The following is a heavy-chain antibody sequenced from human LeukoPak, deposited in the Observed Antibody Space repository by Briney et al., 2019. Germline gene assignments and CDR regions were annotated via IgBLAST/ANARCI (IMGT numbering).Heavy chain of an antibody. Sequence: SVKVSCKASGGTFSSYAISWVRQAPGQGLEWMGGIIPIFGTANYAQKFQGRVTITADESTSTAYMELGSLRSEDTAVYYCARISGVVPAAIGSYGMDVWGQGTTVTVSS. CDR1: GGTFSSYA. CDR3: ARISGVVPAAIGSYGMDV. D-gene: IGHD2-2*01. V-gene: IGHV1-69*13. J-gene: IGHJ6*02. CDR2: IIPIFGTA.